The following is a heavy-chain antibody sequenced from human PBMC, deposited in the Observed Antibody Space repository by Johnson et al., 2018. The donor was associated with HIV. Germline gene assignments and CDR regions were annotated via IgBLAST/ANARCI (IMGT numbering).Heavy chain of an antibody. J-gene: IGHJ3*02. CDR2: IYSGGRT. CDR3: ASPDYERYYGAFDI. V-gene: IGHV3-66*01. D-gene: IGHD3-10*01. CDR1: GFTVSSNY. Sequence: EQLEESGGGLVQPGGSLRLSCAASGFTVSSNYMSWVRQAPGKGLEWVSVIYSGGRTYYADSVKGRFTISRDNSKNTLYLQMNSLRAEDTAVYYRASPDYERYYGAFDIWGQGTMVTVSS.